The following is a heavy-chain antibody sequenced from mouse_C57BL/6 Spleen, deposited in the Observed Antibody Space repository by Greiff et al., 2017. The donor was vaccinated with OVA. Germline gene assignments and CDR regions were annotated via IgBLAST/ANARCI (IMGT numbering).Heavy chain of an antibody. V-gene: IGHV1-55*01. CDR2: IYPGSGST. CDR1: GYTFTSYW. J-gene: IGHJ2*01. D-gene: IGHD2-5*01. Sequence: VQLQQPGAELVKPGASVKMSCKASGYTFTSYWITWVKQRPGQGLEWIGDIYPGSGSTNYNEKFKSKATLTVDTSSSTAYMQLSSLTSEDSADYYGARIAYYSNYGDYWGQGTTLTVSS. CDR3: ARIAYYSNYGDY.